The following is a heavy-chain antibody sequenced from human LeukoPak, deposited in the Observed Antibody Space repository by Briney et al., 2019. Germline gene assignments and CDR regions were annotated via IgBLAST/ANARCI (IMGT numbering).Heavy chain of an antibody. Sequence: GGSLRLSCAASWFIVSSNYMSGVRQAPGKGLEWVSVIYSGGSTYYADSVKGRFTISRDNSKDTLYLQMNSLRAEDTAVYYFARGYDRSGYYYETYDYWGQGTLVTVSS. CDR1: WFIVSSNY. CDR3: ARGYDRSGYYYETYDY. V-gene: IGHV3-53*01. D-gene: IGHD3-22*01. J-gene: IGHJ4*02. CDR2: IYSGGST.